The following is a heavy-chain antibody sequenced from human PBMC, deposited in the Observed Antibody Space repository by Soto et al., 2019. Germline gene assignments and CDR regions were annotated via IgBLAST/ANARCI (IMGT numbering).Heavy chain of an antibody. CDR3: AREGSYSAYNFAHGIQLWSFDF. V-gene: IGHV4-4*07. J-gene: IGHJ4*02. CDR2: IFSSGST. Sequence: QVRLQESGPGLLKPSETLSLTCTVSGGSINTFYWSWVWQPAGKGLEWIGRIFSSGSTSFNPSLESRVAMSVDTSKNHFSLNLSSVTAADMAVYYCAREGSYSAYNFAHGIQLWSFDFWGQGALVTVSS. CDR1: GGSINTFY. D-gene: IGHD5-12*01.